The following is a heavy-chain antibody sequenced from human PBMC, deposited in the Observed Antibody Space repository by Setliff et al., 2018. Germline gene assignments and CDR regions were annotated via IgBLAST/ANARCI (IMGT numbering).Heavy chain of an antibody. CDR3: ARRGVLIVPDALDI. Sequence: SETLSLTCTVSGGSISSYYWSWIRQPPGKGLEWIGYISYSGSTNYNPSLKSRVTISVDTSKNQFSLQLSSVTAADTAVYYCARRGVLIVPDALDIWGQGTMVTVSS. J-gene: IGHJ3*02. CDR1: GGSISSYY. V-gene: IGHV4-59*08. D-gene: IGHD2-15*01. CDR2: ISYSGST.